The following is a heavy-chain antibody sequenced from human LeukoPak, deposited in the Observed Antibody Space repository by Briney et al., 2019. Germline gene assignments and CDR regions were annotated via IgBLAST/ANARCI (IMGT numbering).Heavy chain of an antibody. CDR2: TGNKANSYTT. CDR1: GFTFSSYS. J-gene: IGHJ4*02. CDR3: ARVNGWYYFDY. D-gene: IGHD6-19*01. Sequence: PGGSLRLSCAASGFTFSSYSMNWVRQAPGKGLEWVGRTGNKANSYTTEYAASVKGRFTISRDDSKNSLYLQMNSLKTEDTAVYYCARVNGWYYFDYWGQGTLVTVSS. V-gene: IGHV3-72*01.